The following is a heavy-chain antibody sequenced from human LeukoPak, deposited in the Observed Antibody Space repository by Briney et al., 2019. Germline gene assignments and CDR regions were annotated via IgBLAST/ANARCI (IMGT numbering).Heavy chain of an antibody. J-gene: IGHJ4*02. V-gene: IGHV3-23*01. CDR2: PNESGETT. CDR1: GFTFSSHA. CDR3: AKQWLVGV. Sequence: GGSLRLSCAASGFTFSSHAMSWVRQAPGKGLEWLSSPNESGETTDYADSVKGRFTISRDNSKNTLFLQMNNLRADDTAVYYCAKQWLVGVWGQGALVIVSS. D-gene: IGHD6-19*01.